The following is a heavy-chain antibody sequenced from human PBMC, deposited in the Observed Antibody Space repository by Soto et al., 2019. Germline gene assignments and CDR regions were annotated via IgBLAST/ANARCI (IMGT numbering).Heavy chain of an antibody. Sequence: ASVKVSCKASGYTFTSYDINWVRQATGQGLEWMGWMNPNSGNTGYAQKFQGRVTMTRNTSISTAYMELSSLRSEDTAVYYCARRGNYYGSGSYNQYYYYMDVWGKGTTVTVSS. D-gene: IGHD3-10*01. CDR2: MNPNSGNT. CDR1: GYTFTSYD. J-gene: IGHJ6*03. V-gene: IGHV1-8*01. CDR3: ARRGNYYGSGSYNQYYYYMDV.